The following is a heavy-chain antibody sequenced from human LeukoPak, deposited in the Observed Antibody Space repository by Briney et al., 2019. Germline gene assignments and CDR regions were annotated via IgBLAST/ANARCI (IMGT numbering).Heavy chain of an antibody. V-gene: IGHV5-51*01. J-gene: IGHJ3*02. CDR3: ARHLVAGLYSAFDI. CDR1: GYSFTTYW. Sequence: GESLKISCKGSGYSFTTYWIGWVRQMPGKGLEWMGVICPRDSNVRYSPSFQGQVTISADKSISPAYLQWSSLKASYTAMYYCARHLVAGLYSAFDIWGEGTMVTVSS. CDR2: ICPRDSNV. D-gene: IGHD1-1*01.